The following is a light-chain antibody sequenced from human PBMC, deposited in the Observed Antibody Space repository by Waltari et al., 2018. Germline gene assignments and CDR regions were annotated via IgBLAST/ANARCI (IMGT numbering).Light chain of an antibody. Sequence: QSALTQPASVSGSPGQSLSISCTGTSSDVGGYNFVSWYQQHPGKAPQLMIYDVANRPSGVSNRFSGSKSGNTASLTISGLQAEDEADYYCSSYTSSSTRVFGTGTKVTVL. CDR1: SSDVGGYNF. J-gene: IGLJ1*01. CDR2: DVA. V-gene: IGLV2-14*03. CDR3: SSYTSSSTRV.